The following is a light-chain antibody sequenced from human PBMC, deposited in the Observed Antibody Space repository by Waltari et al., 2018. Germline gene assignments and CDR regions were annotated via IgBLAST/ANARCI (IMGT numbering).Light chain of an antibody. CDR1: SSNIGSNY. CDR3: AAWDDSLSGRVV. CDR2: RNN. J-gene: IGLJ2*01. V-gene: IGLV1-47*01. Sequence: QSVLTQPPSASGTPGQRVTISCSGSSSNIGSNYVYWYQQLPGTAPKLLIYRNNQRPSGLPDRFSGSKSGTSASLAISGLRSEDEADYYCAAWDDSLSGRVVFGGGTKLTVL.